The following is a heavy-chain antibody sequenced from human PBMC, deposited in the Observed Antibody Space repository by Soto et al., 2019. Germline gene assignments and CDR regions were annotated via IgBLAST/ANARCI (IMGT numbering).Heavy chain of an antibody. D-gene: IGHD1-26*01. CDR1: GFTFSRYG. V-gene: IGHV3-30*18. Sequence: QVQLVESGGGVVQPGRSLTLSCTASGFTFSRYGMHWVRQAPGKGLEWVAIITYDGYNEDYADSVKGRFTISRDNSKNTMYLEMNSLASEGTAVYFCSKEGWELLSFGRRYLEHWGQGTLVTVSS. CDR2: ITYDGYNE. CDR3: SKEGWELLSFGRRYLEH. J-gene: IGHJ4*02.